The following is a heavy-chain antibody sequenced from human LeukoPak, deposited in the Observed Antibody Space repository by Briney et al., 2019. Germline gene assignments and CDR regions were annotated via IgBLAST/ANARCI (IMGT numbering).Heavy chain of an antibody. D-gene: IGHD1-26*01. CDR2: IYKDGST. J-gene: IGHJ4*02. CDR1: GFTVSTNY. CDR3: AKDIPISGSYFH. V-gene: IGHV3-53*01. Sequence: PGGSLRLSCAASGFTVSTNYMSWVRQAPGRGLEWVSVIYKDGSTYYSESMKGRFIISRDNSKNTLYLQINTLRVEDTAVYYCAKDIPISGSYFHWGQGTLVTVSP.